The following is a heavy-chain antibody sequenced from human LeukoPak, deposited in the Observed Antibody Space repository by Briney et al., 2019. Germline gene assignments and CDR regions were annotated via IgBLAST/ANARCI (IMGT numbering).Heavy chain of an antibody. Sequence: PSETLSLTCTVSGGSISSYYWSWIRQPAGKGLEWIGRIYTSGSTNYKSSLKSRVTMSVDTSKKQFSPKVNSVTAADTAVYYCAGTYVSDIGAFDIWGQGTMVTVSS. CDR3: AGTYVSDIGAFDI. J-gene: IGHJ3*02. D-gene: IGHD2-15*01. CDR1: GGSISSYY. V-gene: IGHV4-4*07. CDR2: IYTSGST.